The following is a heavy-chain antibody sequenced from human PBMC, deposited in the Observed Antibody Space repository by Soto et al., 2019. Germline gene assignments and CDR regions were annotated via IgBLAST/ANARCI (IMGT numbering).Heavy chain of an antibody. CDR2: ISDDGARK. Sequence: QVQLVESGGGVVQPGRSLRLSCAASGFIFSNYAIHWVRQAPGRGPEWVAVISDDGARKYYKDSMRGRFAISRDNSQSTLFLEIYSLTAEDTAVYYCAREMGRFRGGNNWVDPWGQGTLVTVSS. CDR1: GFIFSNYA. D-gene: IGHD1-26*01. CDR3: AREMGRFRGGNNWVDP. J-gene: IGHJ5*02. V-gene: IGHV3-30*09.